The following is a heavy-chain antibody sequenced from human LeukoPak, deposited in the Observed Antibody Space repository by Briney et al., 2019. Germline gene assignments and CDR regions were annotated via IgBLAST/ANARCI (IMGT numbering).Heavy chain of an antibody. J-gene: IGHJ4*02. CDR1: GFTFSSYW. CDR3: ARGPVRGAVRIRSPIPPNFDY. CDR2: INHSGST. V-gene: IGHV4-34*01. D-gene: IGHD3-10*02. Sequence: GSLRLSCAASGFTFSSYWMSWVRQPPGKGLEWIGEINHSGSTNYNPSLKSRVTISVDTSKNQFSLKLSSVTAADTAVYYCARGPVRGAVRIRSPIPPNFDYWGQGTLVTVSS.